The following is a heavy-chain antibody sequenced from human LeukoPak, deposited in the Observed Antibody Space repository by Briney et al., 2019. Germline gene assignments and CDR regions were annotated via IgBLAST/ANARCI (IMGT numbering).Heavy chain of an antibody. CDR3: VRNFDY. Sequence: GGSLRLSRAASGFTFDDYDMLWLRQVAGKGLEWVSLISRDGTRTYYGDSMKGRFTISRDNSKNSLYLQMNSLRTEDTALYYCVRNFDYWGQGTLVTVSS. V-gene: IGHV3-43*02. CDR2: ISRDGTRT. J-gene: IGHJ4*02. CDR1: GFTFDDYD.